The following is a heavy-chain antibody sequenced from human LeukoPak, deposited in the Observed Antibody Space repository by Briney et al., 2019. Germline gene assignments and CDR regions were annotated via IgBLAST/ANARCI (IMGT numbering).Heavy chain of an antibody. CDR3: ARTGHESSWYIDEN. Sequence: GGSLRLSCAASGLTFSSYNMNWVRQAPGKGLEWVSSIDISSSFIFYADSVRGRFTISRDNAKNSIYLQMNSLRGEDAAVYYCARTGHESSWYIDENWGQGTLVTVSS. J-gene: IGHJ1*01. CDR2: IDISSSFI. D-gene: IGHD6-13*01. CDR1: GLTFSSYN. V-gene: IGHV3-21*01.